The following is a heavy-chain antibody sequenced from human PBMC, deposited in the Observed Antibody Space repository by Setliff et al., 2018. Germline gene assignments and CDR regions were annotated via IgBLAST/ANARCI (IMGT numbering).Heavy chain of an antibody. CDR1: GDSINPYY. J-gene: IGHJ4*02. Sequence: SETLSLTCSVSGDSINPYYWTWIRQPPGKGLEWIGFIYYSGATTYNPSLKSRVTISVDTSKNQFSLKLSSVSAADTAVYYCARARRDSSGNYFVGLYYFDYWGQGTPVTVSS. CDR3: ARARRDSSGNYFVGLYYFDY. D-gene: IGHD3-22*01. CDR2: IYYSGAT. V-gene: IGHV4-59*08.